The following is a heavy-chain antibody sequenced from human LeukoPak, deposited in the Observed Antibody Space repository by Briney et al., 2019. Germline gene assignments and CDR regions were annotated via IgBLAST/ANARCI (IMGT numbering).Heavy chain of an antibody. J-gene: IGHJ6*02. D-gene: IGHD6-19*01. V-gene: IGHV4-59*08. CDR2: IYYSGST. CDR3: ARSIAVAGTAFFHYYGMDV. Sequence: SETLSLTCTVSGGSISSYYWSWIRQPPGKGLEWIGYIYYSGSTNYNPSLKSRVTISVDTSKNQFSLKLSSVTAADTAVYYCARSIAVAGTAFFHYYGMDVWGQGTLVTVS. CDR1: GGSISSYY.